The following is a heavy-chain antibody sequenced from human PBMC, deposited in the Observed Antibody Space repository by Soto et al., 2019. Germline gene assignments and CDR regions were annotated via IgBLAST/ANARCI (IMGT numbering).Heavy chain of an antibody. D-gene: IGHD2-15*01. CDR3: GGERVVVVVAATHDWFDP. J-gene: IGHJ5*02. CDR1: GYTFTSYG. CDR2: ISAYNGNT. Sequence: ASVKVSCKASGYTFTSYGISWVRQAPGQGLEWMGWISAYNGNTNYAQKLQGRVTMTTDTSTSKAYMELRSLGSDDTAVDYCGGERVVVVVAATHDWFDPWGQGTLVTVSS. V-gene: IGHV1-18*01.